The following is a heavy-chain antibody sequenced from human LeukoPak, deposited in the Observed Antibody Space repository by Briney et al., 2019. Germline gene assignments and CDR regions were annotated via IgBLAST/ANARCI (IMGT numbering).Heavy chain of an antibody. V-gene: IGHV1-46*01. CDR1: GYTFTTHY. CDR3: ARGDANYHYGMDV. CDR2: IDPSNGMT. Sequence: ASVKVSCKASGYTFTTHYIYWVRQAPGQGLEWMGKIDPSNGMTTYARKFQGRVIMTGDTSSNTGHMELSGLTSDDTAVYYCARGDANYHYGMDVWGQGTTVTVSS. J-gene: IGHJ6*02.